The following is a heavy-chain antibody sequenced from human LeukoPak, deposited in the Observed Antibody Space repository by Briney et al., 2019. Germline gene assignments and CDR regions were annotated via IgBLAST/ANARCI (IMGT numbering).Heavy chain of an antibody. CDR3: AELGITMTGGV. CDR1: GFTFSSYE. Sequence: PGGSLRLSCAASGFTFSSYEMNWVRQAPGKGLEWVSYISSSGSTIYYADSVKGRFTISRDNAKNSLYLQMNSLRAEDTAVHYCAELGITMTGGVWGKGTTVTISS. D-gene: IGHD3-10*02. CDR2: ISSSGSTI. J-gene: IGHJ6*03. V-gene: IGHV3-48*03.